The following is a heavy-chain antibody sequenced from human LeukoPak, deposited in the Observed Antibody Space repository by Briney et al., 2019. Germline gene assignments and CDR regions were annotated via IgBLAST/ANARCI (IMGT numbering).Heavy chain of an antibody. CDR3: RTDRYGDYGDYIDY. Sequence: GALVKVSCKASGYTFTGYYMHWVRQAPGQGLEWMGWINPNSGGTNYAQKFQGRVTMTRDTSISPAYMELSRLRSDDTAVYYCRTDRYGDYGDYIDYWGQGTLVTVSS. CDR1: GYTFTGYY. CDR2: INPNSGGT. J-gene: IGHJ4*02. V-gene: IGHV1-2*02. D-gene: IGHD4-17*01.